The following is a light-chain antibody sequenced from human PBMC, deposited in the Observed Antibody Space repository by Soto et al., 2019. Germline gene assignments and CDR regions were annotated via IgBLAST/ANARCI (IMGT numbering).Light chain of an antibody. V-gene: IGKV3-11*01. CDR3: QQRSNWYT. CDR2: DAS. CDR1: QTVSSY. Sequence: EIVLTQSPGTLSLSPGGRATLSCRASQTVSSYLAWYQQKPGQAPRLLIYDASNRATGIPARFSGSGSGTDFTLTISSLEPEDFAVYYCQQRSNWYTFGQGTKVDIK. J-gene: IGKJ2*01.